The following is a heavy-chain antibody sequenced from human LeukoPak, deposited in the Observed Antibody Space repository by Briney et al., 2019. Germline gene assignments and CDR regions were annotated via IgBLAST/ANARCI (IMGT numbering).Heavy chain of an antibody. Sequence: GGSLRLSCAASGFIFNNYGMNWVRQAPGKGLEWVSYISSSGSTIYYADSVKGRFTISRDNAKNSLYLQMNSLRAEDTAVYYCVLRLNILTGSYAFDIWGQGTMVTVSS. D-gene: IGHD3-9*01. CDR1: GFIFNNYG. J-gene: IGHJ3*02. CDR2: ISSSGSTI. CDR3: VLRLNILTGSYAFDI. V-gene: IGHV3-48*04.